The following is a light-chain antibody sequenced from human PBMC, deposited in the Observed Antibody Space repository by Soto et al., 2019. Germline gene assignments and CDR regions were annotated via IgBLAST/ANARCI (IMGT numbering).Light chain of an antibody. CDR1: SSDVGSYNL. Sequence: QSALTQPASVSGSPGQSITISCTGTSSDVGSYNLVSWYQQHPGKAPKLMIYEGSKRPSGVSNRFSGSKSGNTASLTISGLQAEDEADYYCCSYAGSSKVFGGGTHLTV. V-gene: IGLV2-23*01. J-gene: IGLJ3*02. CDR2: EGS. CDR3: CSYAGSSKV.